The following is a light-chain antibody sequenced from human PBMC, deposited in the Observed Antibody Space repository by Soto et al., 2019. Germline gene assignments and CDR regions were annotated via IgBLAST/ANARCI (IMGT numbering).Light chain of an antibody. J-gene: IGLJ1*01. CDR3: QSYDSSLIVSKV. CDR1: SSNLGAGYD. CDR2: ANS. V-gene: IGLV1-40*01. Sequence: QSVLTQPPSVSGAPGQRVTISCSGSSSNLGAGYDVQWYRQFPGTAPKLLIYANSVRPSEVPDRFSGSKSGTSASLAITGLQAEDEADYYCQSYDSSLIVSKVFGTGTKVTVL.